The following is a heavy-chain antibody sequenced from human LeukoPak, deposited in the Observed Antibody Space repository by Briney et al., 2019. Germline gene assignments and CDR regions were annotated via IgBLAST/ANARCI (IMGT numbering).Heavy chain of an antibody. D-gene: IGHD4-17*01. CDR3: ARASDNDDYSLDYFYYMDV. V-gene: IGHV4-34*01. J-gene: IGHJ6*03. CDR1: GGSFSGYY. Sequence: SETLSLTCAVYGGSFSGYYWGWIRQTPGKGLEWIGEINHGGSTNYNPSLKSRVTMSVDTSKNQFSLSLASVTAADTAVYYCARASDNDDYSLDYFYYMDVWGEGTTVTVSS. CDR2: INHGGST.